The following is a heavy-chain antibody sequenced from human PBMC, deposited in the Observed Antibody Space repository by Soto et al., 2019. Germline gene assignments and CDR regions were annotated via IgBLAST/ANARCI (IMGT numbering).Heavy chain of an antibody. V-gene: IGHV1-69*13. CDR3: AREGSGYNL. Sequence: SVKVSWKASGGGFSSFGISWVRQAPGQGLEWMGGIIPVFGRPNYAQRFRGRLTITADESTNTVYLELIDLRSEDTAVYYCAREGSGYNLWGQGTQVTVSS. D-gene: IGHD5-12*01. CDR1: GGGFSSFG. J-gene: IGHJ1*01. CDR2: IIPVFGRP.